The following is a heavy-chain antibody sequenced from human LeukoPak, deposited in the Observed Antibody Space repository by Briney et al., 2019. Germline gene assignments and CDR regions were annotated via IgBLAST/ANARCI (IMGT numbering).Heavy chain of an antibody. Sequence: PGGSLRLSCAASGFTFTNYAMSWLRQAPGKGLEWVSGISVSGGTTYYADSVKGRFTISRDNSKNTLYLQMNSLRAEDTAVYYCAKECQEMATSYFDYWGQGTLVTVSS. CDR3: AKECQEMATSYFDY. D-gene: IGHD5-24*01. CDR2: ISVSGGTT. CDR1: GFTFTNYA. J-gene: IGHJ4*02. V-gene: IGHV3-23*01.